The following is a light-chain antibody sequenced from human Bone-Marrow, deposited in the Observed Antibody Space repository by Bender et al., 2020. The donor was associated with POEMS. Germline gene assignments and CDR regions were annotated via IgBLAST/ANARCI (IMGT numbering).Light chain of an antibody. V-gene: IGLV2-14*02. CDR2: EGS. CDR3: CAYTTSSTWV. J-gene: IGLJ3*02. CDR1: SSDIGSHKF. Sequence: QSALTQPASVSGSLGQSITISCTGTSSDIGSHKFVSWYQQHPGEAPKLMIYEGSERPSGISNRFSGSRSGNRASLTISGLQAEDEADYYCCAYTTSSTWVFGGGTKLTVL.